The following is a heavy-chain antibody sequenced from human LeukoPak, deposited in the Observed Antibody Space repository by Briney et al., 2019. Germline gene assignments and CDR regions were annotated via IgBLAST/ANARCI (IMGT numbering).Heavy chain of an antibody. CDR2: TYYRSTWYN. J-gene: IGHJ5*02. CDR3: ERRLTQYDCSDP. V-gene: IGHV6-1*01. CDR1: GDSVSSNSVT. D-gene: IGHD2-2*01. Sequence: PSQTLSLTCAISGDSVSSNSVTWNWIRQSPSRGLEWLGRTYYRSTWYNDYAVSVRGRITVNPDTSKNQFSLHLNSVTPEDTAVYSCERRLTQYDCSDPGGQGILVTVSP.